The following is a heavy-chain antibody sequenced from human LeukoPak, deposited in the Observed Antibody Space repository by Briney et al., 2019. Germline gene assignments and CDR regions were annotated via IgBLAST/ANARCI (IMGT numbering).Heavy chain of an antibody. Sequence: SETLSLTCAVSGGSISSGGYSWSWIRQPPGKGLEWIGYIYHSGSTYYNPSLKSRVTISVDRSKNQFSLKLSSVTAADTAVYYCARRETSGDAFDIWGQGTVVTVSS. CDR2: IYHSGST. D-gene: IGHD1-26*01. CDR3: ARRETSGDAFDI. CDR1: GGSISSGGYS. J-gene: IGHJ3*02. V-gene: IGHV4-30-2*01.